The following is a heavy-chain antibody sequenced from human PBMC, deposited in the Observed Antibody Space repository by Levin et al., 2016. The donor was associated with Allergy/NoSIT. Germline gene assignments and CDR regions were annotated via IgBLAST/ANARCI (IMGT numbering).Heavy chain of an antibody. CDR2: IVPSVGST. Sequence: WVRQAPGQGLEWMGIIVPSVGSTTYAQKFQGRVTMTRDTSTSTVYMELSSLRSEDTAVYYCARRGSGNWFDPWGQGTLVTVSS. CDR3: ARRGSGNWFDP. J-gene: IGHJ5*02. V-gene: IGHV1-46*03. D-gene: IGHD6-19*01.